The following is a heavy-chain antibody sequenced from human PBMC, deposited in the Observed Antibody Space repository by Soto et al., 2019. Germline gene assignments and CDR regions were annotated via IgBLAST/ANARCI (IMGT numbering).Heavy chain of an antibody. V-gene: IGHV3-23*01. J-gene: IGHJ4*02. CDR2: ISGSGGST. CDR1: GFTFSSYA. D-gene: IGHD2-2*01. CDR3: AKDLCSSTSCSDY. Sequence: GESLKISCAASGFTFSSYAMSWVRQAPGKGLEWVSTISGSGGSTYYADSVKGRFTISRDNSQNTLYLQMNSLRAEDTALYYCAKDLCSSTSCSDYWGQGTLVTVSS.